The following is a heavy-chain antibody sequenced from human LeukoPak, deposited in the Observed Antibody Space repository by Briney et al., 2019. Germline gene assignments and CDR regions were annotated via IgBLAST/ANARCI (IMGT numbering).Heavy chain of an antibody. Sequence: SVKLSCKASGGTFSSYAISWVRQAPGQGLEWMGGIIPTFGTANYAHNFKGRVTITADNSTSTAYMELSSLRSEDTAVYYCARAELGYCSSASCYQGADFDYWGQGTLVTVSS. V-gene: IGHV1-69*06. CDR2: IIPTFGTA. D-gene: IGHD2-2*01. J-gene: IGHJ4*02. CDR1: GGTFSSYA. CDR3: ARAELGYCSSASCYQGADFDY.